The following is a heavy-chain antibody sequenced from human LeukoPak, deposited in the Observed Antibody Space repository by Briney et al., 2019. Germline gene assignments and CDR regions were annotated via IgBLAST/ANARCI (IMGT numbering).Heavy chain of an antibody. D-gene: IGHD3-3*01. CDR2: ISSSSSYI. CDR1: GFTFSSYS. V-gene: IGHV3-21*01. CDR3: ARDALEWLSPFDY. Sequence: GGSLRLSCAASGFTFSSYSMNWVRQAPGKGLEWVSSISSSSSYIYYADSVKGRFTISRDNAKNSLYLQMNSLRAEDTAVYYCARDALEWLSPFDYWGQGTLVTVSS. J-gene: IGHJ4*02.